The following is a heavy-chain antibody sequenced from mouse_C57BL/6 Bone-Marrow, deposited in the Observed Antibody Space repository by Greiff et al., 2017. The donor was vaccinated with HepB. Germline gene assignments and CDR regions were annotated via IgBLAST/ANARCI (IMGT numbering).Heavy chain of an antibody. J-gene: IGHJ2*01. CDR3: AREDYYGFYFDY. D-gene: IGHD1-1*01. Sequence: EVQLVESGGGLVQSGRSLRLSCATSGFTFSDFYMEWVRQAPGKGLEWIAASRNKANDYTTEYSASVKGRFIVSRDTSQSILYLQMNALRAEDTAIYYCAREDYYGFYFDYWGQGTTLTVSS. V-gene: IGHV7-1*01. CDR2: SRNKANDYTT. CDR1: GFTFSDFY.